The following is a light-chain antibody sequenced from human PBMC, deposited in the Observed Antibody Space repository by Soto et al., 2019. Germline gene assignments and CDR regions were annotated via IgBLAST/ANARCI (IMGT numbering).Light chain of an antibody. CDR1: QGISSY. Sequence: DIQLTQSPSFLSASVGDRVTITCRASQGISSYFAWYQQKPGKAPNLLIYAASTLQSGVPSRFSGSGSGTEFTLTISSLQPEDFATDYCQQLNSYPLTFGGGTKVEIK. V-gene: IGKV1-9*01. J-gene: IGKJ4*01. CDR2: AAS. CDR3: QQLNSYPLT.